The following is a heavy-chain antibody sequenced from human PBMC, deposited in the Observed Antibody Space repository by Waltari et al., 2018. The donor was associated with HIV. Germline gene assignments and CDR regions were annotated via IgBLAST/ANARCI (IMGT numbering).Heavy chain of an antibody. CDR3: ARDDYLDF. Sequence: EVQLVESGGGLVQPGGSLRLSCAGSGFTFNRFWMGGVRQAPGKGLEWVAYINGAGSEKYYLGSWKGRFTISRDNANNSVYLQMNSLTAEDTAVYYCARDDYLDFWGQGTLVTVSS. CDR1: GFTFNRFW. V-gene: IGHV3-7*01. D-gene: IGHD4-17*01. CDR2: INGAGSEK. J-gene: IGHJ4*02.